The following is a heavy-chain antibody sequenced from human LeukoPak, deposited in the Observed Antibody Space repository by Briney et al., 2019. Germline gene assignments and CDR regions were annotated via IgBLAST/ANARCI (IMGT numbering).Heavy chain of an antibody. CDR1: GGSISNYY. V-gene: IGHV4-59*01. J-gene: IGHJ3*02. CDR3: ARGEWELLPNAFDI. D-gene: IGHD1-26*01. CDR2: IYYSGST. Sequence: SETLSLTCTVSGGSISNYYWSWIRQPPGKGLEWIGYIYYSGSTNYNPSLKSRVTISVDTSKNQFSLKLSSVTAADTAVYYCARGEWELLPNAFDIWGQGTMVTVSS.